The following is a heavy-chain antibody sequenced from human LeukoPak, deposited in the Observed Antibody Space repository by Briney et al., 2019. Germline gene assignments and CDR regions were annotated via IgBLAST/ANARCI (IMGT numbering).Heavy chain of an antibody. Sequence: SETLSLTCTVSGGSISSSSYYWGWIRQPAGKGLEWIGRIYTSGSTNYNPSLKSRVTISVDTSKNQFSLKLSSVTAADTAVYYCARGGKSYYYYMDVWGKGTTVTISS. CDR2: IYTSGST. CDR3: ARGGKSYYYYMDV. CDR1: GGSISSSSYY. V-gene: IGHV4-61*02. J-gene: IGHJ6*03. D-gene: IGHD1-26*01.